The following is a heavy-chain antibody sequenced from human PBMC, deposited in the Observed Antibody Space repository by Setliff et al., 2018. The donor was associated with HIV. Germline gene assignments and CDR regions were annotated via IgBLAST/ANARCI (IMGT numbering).Heavy chain of an antibody. J-gene: IGHJ3*02. CDR1: GYTFINYA. CDR2: INPGNGNT. Sequence: ASVKVSCKASGYTFINYAIHWVRQAPGQRLEWMGWINPGNGNTKYSQKLQGRVTITRDTSATTAYMELSSLRSEDTAIFYCAREPIGGDDAFDIWGQGTMVTVSS. CDR3: AREPIGGDDAFDI. D-gene: IGHD2-21*02. V-gene: IGHV1-3*01.